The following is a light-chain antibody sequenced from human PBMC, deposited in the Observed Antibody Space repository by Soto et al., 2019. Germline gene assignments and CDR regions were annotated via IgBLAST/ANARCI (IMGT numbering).Light chain of an antibody. CDR3: QSYDNSLSGYV. CDR2: VNN. Sequence: QSVLTQPPSVSGAPGQRVTISCTGSSSNIGAGYDVHWYQQLPGTAPKLLIYVNNNRPSGVPDRFSGSKSGTSAPLAITGLQAEDEADYYCQSYDNSLSGYVFGTGTKLTVL. CDR1: SSNIGAGYD. V-gene: IGLV1-40*01. J-gene: IGLJ1*01.